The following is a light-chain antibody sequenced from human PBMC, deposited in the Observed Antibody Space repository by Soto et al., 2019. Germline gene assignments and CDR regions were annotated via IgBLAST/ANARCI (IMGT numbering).Light chain of an antibody. CDR1: QSVSSNY. J-gene: IGKJ1*01. V-gene: IGKV3-20*01. CDR3: HQYGSSPWT. CDR2: IAS. Sequence: EIVLTQSPGTLSLSPGERATLSCRASQSVSSNYLAWYQQKTGQTPRLLIYIASSRAPGIPDRFSGSGSGTHFTLTISRVEPEDFAVYYCHQYGSSPWTFGQGTKVEIK.